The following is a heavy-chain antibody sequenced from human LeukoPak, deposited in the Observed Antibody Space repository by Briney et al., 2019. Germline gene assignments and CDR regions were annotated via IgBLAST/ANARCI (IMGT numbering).Heavy chain of an antibody. CDR1: RFTFSDYW. D-gene: IGHD2-15*01. CDR3: ARESCSGGICYFDY. Sequence: GGSLRLSCAASRFTFSDYWIHWVRQAPGKGLVWVSRLNRDGTSTTYADSVRGRFTISRDSAKNTLYLQMNSLRAEDTAVYYCARESCSGGICYFDYWGQGTLVTVSS. CDR2: LNRDGTST. V-gene: IGHV3-74*01. J-gene: IGHJ4*02.